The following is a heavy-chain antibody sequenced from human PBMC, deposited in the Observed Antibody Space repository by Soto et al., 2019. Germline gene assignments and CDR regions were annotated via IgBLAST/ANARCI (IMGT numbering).Heavy chain of an antibody. CDR1: GFTFDSYP. CDR3: ATVLASYYESADY. Sequence: EVQLLDSGGGLVQPGGSLRLSCAASGFTFDSYPMSWARQAPGKGLEWVSTISGSGGSTHYADSVKGRFTISRDNSKNTLYIQMNSLRAADTAIYYCATVLASYYESADYWGQGTLVTVSS. CDR2: ISGSGGST. D-gene: IGHD1-26*01. V-gene: IGHV3-23*01. J-gene: IGHJ4*02.